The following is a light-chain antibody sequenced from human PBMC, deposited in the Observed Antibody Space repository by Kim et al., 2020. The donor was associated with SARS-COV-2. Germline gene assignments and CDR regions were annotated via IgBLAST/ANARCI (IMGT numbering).Light chain of an antibody. CDR1: TSIIGSNT. J-gene: IGLJ3*02. CDR3: AAWADSLNGWV. V-gene: IGLV1-44*01. CDR2: HGN. Sequence: QRVTISCSGSTSIIGSNTVNWFQHLPGTAPKLLIYHGNERPSGVPDRFSGSISGTSASLAISGLQSEDEANYYCAAWADSLNGWVFGGGTQLTVL.